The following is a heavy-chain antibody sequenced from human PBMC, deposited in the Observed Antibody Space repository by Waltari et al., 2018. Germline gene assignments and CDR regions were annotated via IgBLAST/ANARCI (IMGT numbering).Heavy chain of an antibody. V-gene: IGHV1-69*01. CDR1: GGTFSSYA. J-gene: IGHJ6*02. Sequence: QVQLVQSGAEVKKPGSSVKVSCKASGGTFSSYAISWVRQAPGQGLEWMGGSIPILGTANYSQKFQGRVTITADESTSTAYMELSSLRSEDTAVYYCAREQGHIVVVTAPYYYYGMDVWGQGTTVTVSS. D-gene: IGHD2-21*02. CDR2: SIPILGTA. CDR3: AREQGHIVVVTAPYYYYGMDV.